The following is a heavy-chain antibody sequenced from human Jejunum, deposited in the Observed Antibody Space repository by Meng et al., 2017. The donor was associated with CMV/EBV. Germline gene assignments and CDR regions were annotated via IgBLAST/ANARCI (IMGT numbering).Heavy chain of an antibody. CDR1: GGSIGSGYYY. Sequence: QVQLQEAGPGRVKPSQTLSRTCSVSGGSIGSGYYYWSWIRQPPGKGLEWIGYIHDTGSTYYNPSLKSRVDISLGTSRNHFSLTLSSVTAEDTAVYFCARGSIFVSFDSWGQGTLVTVSS. J-gene: IGHJ4*02. CDR2: IHDTGST. D-gene: IGHD3-3*01. V-gene: IGHV4-30-4*08. CDR3: ARGSIFVSFDS.